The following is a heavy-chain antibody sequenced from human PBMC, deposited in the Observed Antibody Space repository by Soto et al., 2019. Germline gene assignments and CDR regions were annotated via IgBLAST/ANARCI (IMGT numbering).Heavy chain of an antibody. CDR2: IIPILGIA. CDR3: ARPSGGCGGDCYSPYDY. Sequence: QVQLVQSGAEVKKPGSSVKVSCKASGGTFSSYTISWVRQAPGQGLEWMGRIIPILGIANYAQKFQGRVTITAXTSXSXDYMELSSLRSEDTAVYYCARPSGGCGGDCYSPYDYWGQGTLVTVSS. V-gene: IGHV1-69*02. D-gene: IGHD2-21*02. CDR1: GGTFSSYT. J-gene: IGHJ4*02.